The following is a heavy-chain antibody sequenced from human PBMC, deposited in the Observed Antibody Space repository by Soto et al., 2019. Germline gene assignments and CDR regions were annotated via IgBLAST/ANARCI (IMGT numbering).Heavy chain of an antibody. J-gene: IGHJ5*02. CDR1: GFTFSSYW. CDR3: ARRGQEGPGLAH. CDR2: INSDGSSA. Sequence: EVQLVESGGNLIQPGGSLRLSCAASGFTFSSYWMHWVRQAPGKGLVWVSRINSDGSSASNVDSVKGRFTISRDNAKNTLYLQMNSLSVEDTAVYYCARRGQEGPGLAHWGQGTLVTVSS. V-gene: IGHV3-74*01.